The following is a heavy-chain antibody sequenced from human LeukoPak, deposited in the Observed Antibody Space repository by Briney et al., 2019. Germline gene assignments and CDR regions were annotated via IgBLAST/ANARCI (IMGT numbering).Heavy chain of an antibody. CDR2: ISYSGST. V-gene: IGHV4-59*01. CDR1: GGSISSYH. Sequence: SETLSLTCTVSGGSISSYHWSWIRQPPGKGLEWIACISYSGSTKYNPPLKSRVTISVDTSKNQLSLKLSSVTAADTAVYYCAREPGFDSSGYLNWFDPWGQGTLVTVSS. CDR3: AREPGFDSSGYLNWFDP. D-gene: IGHD3-22*01. J-gene: IGHJ5*02.